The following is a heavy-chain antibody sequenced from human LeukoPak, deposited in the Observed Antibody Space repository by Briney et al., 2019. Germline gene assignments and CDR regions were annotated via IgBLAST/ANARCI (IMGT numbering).Heavy chain of an antibody. J-gene: IGHJ4*02. CDR3: ARDGLYCSSTSCYLYYFDY. V-gene: IGHV1-2*02. CDR1: GYTFTGYY. Sequence: ALVKVSCKASGYTFTGYYMHLVRQTPGQGPEWVGWINPKSGGTNYAQKLQGMVTMTRDTYISTAYMELSRLRSDDTAVYYCARDGLYCSSTSCYLYYFDYWGKGTLVTVSS. CDR2: INPKSGGT. D-gene: IGHD2-2*01.